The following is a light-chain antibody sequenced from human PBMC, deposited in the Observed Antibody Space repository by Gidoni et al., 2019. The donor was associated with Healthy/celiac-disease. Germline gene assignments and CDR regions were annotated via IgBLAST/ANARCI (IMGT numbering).Light chain of an antibody. Sequence: DIHMTHSPSTLSASVGDRVTITSRSSQSISSWLSWYQKKPGKAPKLLIYDASSLESGGPSRFSGSGSGTEFNITISSLQTDDCATYYCQQYNSYPWAFGQGTRVEIK. CDR1: QSISSW. CDR2: DAS. J-gene: IGKJ1*01. V-gene: IGKV1-5*01. CDR3: QQYNSYPWA.